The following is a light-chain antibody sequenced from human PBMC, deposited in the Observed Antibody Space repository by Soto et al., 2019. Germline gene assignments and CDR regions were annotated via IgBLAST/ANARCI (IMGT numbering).Light chain of an antibody. CDR2: GAS. J-gene: IGKJ4*01. Sequence: EILLTQSPGTLSLSPGERATLSCRASQSVSSSYLAWYQQKPGQAPRLLIYGASTRATGIPARFSGSGSGTEFTLTISSLQSEDFAVYFCQQYDSSPLTFGGGTKVDIK. CDR3: QQYDSSPLT. V-gene: IGKV3-20*01. CDR1: QSVSSSY.